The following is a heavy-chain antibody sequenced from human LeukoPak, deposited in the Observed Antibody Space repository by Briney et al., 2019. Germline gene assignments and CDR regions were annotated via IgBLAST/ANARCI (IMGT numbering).Heavy chain of an antibody. J-gene: IGHJ4*02. CDR2: IYYSGST. CDR3: ARGGGAVGAFSDFDY. Sequence: SETLSLTCTVSCGSISSSSYYWGWIRQPPGKGLEWIGSIYYSGSTYYNPSLKSRVTISVDTSKNQFSLKLSSVTAADTAVYYCARGGGAVGAFSDFDYWGQGTLVTVSS. CDR1: CGSISSSSYY. D-gene: IGHD1-26*01. V-gene: IGHV4-39*01.